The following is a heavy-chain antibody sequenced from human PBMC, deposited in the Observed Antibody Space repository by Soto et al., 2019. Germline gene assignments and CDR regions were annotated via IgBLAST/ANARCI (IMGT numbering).Heavy chain of an antibody. Sequence: GESLKISCKGSGYSFTSYWISWVRQMPGKGLEWMGRIDPSDSYTNYSPSFQGHVTISADKSISTAYLQWSSLKASDTAMYYCARGTVTMVRGVIFVDGMDVWGQGTTGTVSS. D-gene: IGHD3-10*01. CDR2: IDPSDSYT. J-gene: IGHJ6*02. CDR1: GYSFTSYW. V-gene: IGHV5-10-1*01. CDR3: ARGTVTMVRGVIFVDGMDV.